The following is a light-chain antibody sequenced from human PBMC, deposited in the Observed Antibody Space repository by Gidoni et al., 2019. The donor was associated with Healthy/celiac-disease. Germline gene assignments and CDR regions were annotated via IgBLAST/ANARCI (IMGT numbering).Light chain of an antibody. CDR3: QQRSNWPRGS. CDR2: DAS. J-gene: IGKJ2*04. V-gene: IGKV3-11*01. CDR1: QSVSSY. Sequence: EIVLTQSPATLSLSPGERATLSCRASQSVSSYLALYQQKPGQAPKLLIYDASNRATGIPARCSGSGSGTDFTLTVSSLETEDFAVYYCQQRSNWPRGSFGQGTKLEIK.